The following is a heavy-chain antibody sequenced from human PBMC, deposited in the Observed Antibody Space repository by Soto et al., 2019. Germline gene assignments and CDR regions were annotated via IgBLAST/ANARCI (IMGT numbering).Heavy chain of an antibody. CDR3: AKQLVGATPYFDY. CDR2: MSGSGGST. CDR1: GFTFSSYA. V-gene: IGHV3-23*01. D-gene: IGHD1-26*01. Sequence: EVQLLESGGGLVQPGGSLRLSCAASGFTFSSYAMSWVRQAPGTGLEWVSAMSGSGGSTYYADSVKGRFTISRDNSKNTLYLQMNSLRVEDTAVYYCAKQLVGATPYFDYWGQGTLVTVSS. J-gene: IGHJ4*02.